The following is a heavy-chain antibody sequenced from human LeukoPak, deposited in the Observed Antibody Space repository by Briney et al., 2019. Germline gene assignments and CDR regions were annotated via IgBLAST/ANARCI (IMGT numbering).Heavy chain of an antibody. Sequence: ASVKVSCKASGYTXTGYYMHGVRQAPGQGLEWMGWINPNSGGTNYAQKFQGRVTMTRDTSISTAYMELSRLRSDDTAVYYCARDRPGIAVAGKAYYYYYGMDVWGQGTTVTVSS. D-gene: IGHD6-19*01. CDR2: INPNSGGT. V-gene: IGHV1-2*02. CDR1: GYTXTGYY. J-gene: IGHJ6*02. CDR3: ARDRPGIAVAGKAYYYYYGMDV.